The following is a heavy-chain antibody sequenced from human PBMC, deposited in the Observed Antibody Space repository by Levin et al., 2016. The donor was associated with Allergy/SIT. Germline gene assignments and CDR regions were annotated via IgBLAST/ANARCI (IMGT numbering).Heavy chain of an antibody. CDR2: INHSGST. CDR3: ARQDRELDSYGYPYYFDY. J-gene: IGHJ4*02. V-gene: IGHV4-34*01. D-gene: IGHD5-18*01. Sequence: PGKGLEWIGEINHSGSTNYNPSLKSRVTISVNTSKNHFSLKLSSVTAADTAVYFCARQDRELDSYGYPYYFDYWGQGTLVTVSS.